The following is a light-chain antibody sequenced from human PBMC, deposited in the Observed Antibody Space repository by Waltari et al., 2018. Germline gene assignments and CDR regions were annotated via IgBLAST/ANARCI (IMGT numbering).Light chain of an antibody. J-gene: IGKJ3*01. CDR1: QSVLYSANNRNY. CDR3: QQYYSPFT. CDR2: WAS. V-gene: IGKV4-1*01. Sequence: DIVMTQSPDSLAVSLGERAIINCKSSQSVLYSANNRNYLAWYQQKPGQPPKLPIFWASTRESGVPDRFGGSGSGTDFTLTISSLQAEDVAVYYCQQYYSPFTFGPGTKVDIK.